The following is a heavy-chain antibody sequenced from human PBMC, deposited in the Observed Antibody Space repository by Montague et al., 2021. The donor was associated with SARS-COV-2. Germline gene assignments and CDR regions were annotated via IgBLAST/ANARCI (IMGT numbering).Heavy chain of an antibody. CDR3: AHRRPLWGYFDY. Sequence: PALVKPTQTLTLTCTFSGFPLSTSGVGVGWIRQPPGKALEWLALIYWDDDKRYSPSLKSRLTITKDTSKNQVVLTMTNMDPVDTATYYCAHRRPLWGYFDYWGQGTLVTVSS. J-gene: IGHJ4*02. V-gene: IGHV2-5*02. D-gene: IGHD7-27*01. CDR2: IYWDDDK. CDR1: GFPLSTSGVG.